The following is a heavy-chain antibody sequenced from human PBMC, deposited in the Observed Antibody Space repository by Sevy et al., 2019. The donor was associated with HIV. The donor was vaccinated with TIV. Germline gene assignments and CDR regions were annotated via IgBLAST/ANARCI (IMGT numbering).Heavy chain of an antibody. CDR2: IYYSGST. CDR3: ARGGNYDDSSGSAALGAFDI. V-gene: IGHV4-30-4*01. D-gene: IGHD3-22*01. CDR1: GGSISSGDYY. Sequence: SETLSLTCTVSGGSISSGDYYWSWIRQPPGKGLEWIGYIYYSGSTYYNPSLKSRVTISVDTSKNLFSLKLSSVTAADTAVYYCARGGNYDDSSGSAALGAFDIWGQGTMVTVSS. J-gene: IGHJ3*02.